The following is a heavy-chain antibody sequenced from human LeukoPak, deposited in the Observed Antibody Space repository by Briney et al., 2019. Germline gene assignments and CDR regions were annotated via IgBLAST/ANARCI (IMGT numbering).Heavy chain of an antibody. D-gene: IGHD3-10*02. J-gene: IGHJ6*04. V-gene: IGHV3-11*04. CDR3: AELGITMIGGV. Sequence: GGSLRLSCAASGFTFSDYYMTWIRQAPGKGPEWVSYISSTGSTIYYADSVKGRFTISRDNAKNSLFLQMKSLRAEDTAVYYCAELGITMIGGVWGKGTTVTISS. CDR2: ISSTGSTI. CDR1: GFTFSDYY.